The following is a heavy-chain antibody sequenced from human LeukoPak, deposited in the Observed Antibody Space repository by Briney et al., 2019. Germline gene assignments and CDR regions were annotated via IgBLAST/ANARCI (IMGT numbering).Heavy chain of an antibody. CDR1: GFTFRTYW. D-gene: IGHD3-22*01. Sequence: GGSLRLSCAASGFTFRTYWMSWVRQAPGQGLEWVANIKQDGSEQYYVDSVKGRFPISRDNAKNSLYLQMNSLRGEDTAVYYCARDGLIYYEASGYHYWGQGTLVTVSS. V-gene: IGHV3-7*03. J-gene: IGHJ4*02. CDR2: IKQDGSEQ. CDR3: ARDGLIYYEASGYHY.